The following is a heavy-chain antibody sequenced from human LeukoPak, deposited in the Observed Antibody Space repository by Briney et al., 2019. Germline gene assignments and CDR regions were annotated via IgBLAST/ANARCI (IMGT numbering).Heavy chain of an antibody. CDR3: ARDNSGYDASYNYYYYMDV. V-gene: IGHV1-2*02. CDR1: GYTFTGYY. Sequence: ASVKVSCKASGYTFTGYYMHWVRQAPGQGLEWMGWINPNSGGTNYAQKFQGRVTMTRDTSISTAYMELSRLRSDDTAVYYCARDNSGYDASYNYYYYMDVWGKGTTVTISS. D-gene: IGHD5-12*01. J-gene: IGHJ6*03. CDR2: INPNSGGT.